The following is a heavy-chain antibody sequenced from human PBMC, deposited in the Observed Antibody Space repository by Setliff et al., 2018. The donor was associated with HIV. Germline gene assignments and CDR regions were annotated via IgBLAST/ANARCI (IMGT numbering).Heavy chain of an antibody. CDR2: ISPSGTYI. CDR1: GFTFSSYS. J-gene: IGHJ4*02. D-gene: IGHD3-22*01. Sequence: GSLRLSCAASGFTFSSYSMNWVRQAPGKGLEWVSFISPSGTYIHYADSLKGRFTISGDNAKNSLYLQMNSLRAEDTAVYYCARDPPWNYDSSGYPYYFDYWGQGTLVTVSS. V-gene: IGHV3-21*01. CDR3: ARDPPWNYDSSGYPYYFDY.